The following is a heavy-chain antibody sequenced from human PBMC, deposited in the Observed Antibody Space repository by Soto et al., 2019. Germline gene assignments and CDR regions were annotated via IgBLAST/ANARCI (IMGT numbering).Heavy chain of an antibody. CDR1: GGSISSGGYY. J-gene: IGHJ6*03. D-gene: IGHD5-12*01. CDR3: ARKDSGYADYMDV. CDR2: IYYSGGT. V-gene: IGHV4-31*03. Sequence: PSETLSLTCTVSGGSISSGGYYWSWIRQHPGKGLEWIGYIYYSGGTYYNPSLASRLTMSVDTSENQFSLKLRSVTAADTAVYYCARKDSGYADYMDVWGKGTTVTVSS.